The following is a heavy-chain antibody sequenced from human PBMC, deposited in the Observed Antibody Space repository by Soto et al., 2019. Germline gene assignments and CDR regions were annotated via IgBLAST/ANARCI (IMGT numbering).Heavy chain of an antibody. J-gene: IGHJ4*02. D-gene: IGHD3-3*01. CDR2: IYYSGST. CDR3: ARDWTIFGVCDY. Sequence: SETLCLTCTVSGGSISSGGYYWSWIRQHPGKGLEWIGYIYYSGSTYYNPSLKSRVTISVDTSKNQFSLKLSSVTAADTAVYYCARDWTIFGVCDYWGQGTLVTVSS. CDR1: GGSISSGGYY. V-gene: IGHV4-31*03.